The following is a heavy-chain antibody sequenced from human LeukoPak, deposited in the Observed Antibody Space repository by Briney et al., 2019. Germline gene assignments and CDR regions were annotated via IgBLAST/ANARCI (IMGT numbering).Heavy chain of an antibody. CDR3: ASLLSNGWCGLYYFDY. V-gene: IGHV4-39*01. J-gene: IGHJ4*02. D-gene: IGHD6-19*01. CDR1: GGSISSSSYY. Sequence: PSETLSLTCTASGGSISSSSYYWGWIRQPPGKGLEWIGSIYYSGSTYYNPSLKSRVTISVDTSKNQFSLKLSSVTTADTAVYSCASLLSNGWCGLYYFDYWGQGTVVTVSS. CDR2: IYYSGST.